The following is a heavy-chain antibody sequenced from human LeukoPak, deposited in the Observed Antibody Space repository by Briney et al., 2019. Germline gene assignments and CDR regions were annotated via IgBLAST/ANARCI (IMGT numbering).Heavy chain of an antibody. D-gene: IGHD1-26*01. CDR3: AREGEGGSYYFDY. V-gene: IGHV3-21*01. CDR1: GFTFSSYS. Sequence: GGSLRLSCAASGFTFSSYSMNWVRQAPGKGLEWVSSISSSSSYIYYADSVKGRFTISRDNAKNSLYLQMNSLRAEDTAVYYCAREGEGGSYYFDYWGQGTLVTVSS. CDR2: ISSSSSYI. J-gene: IGHJ4*02.